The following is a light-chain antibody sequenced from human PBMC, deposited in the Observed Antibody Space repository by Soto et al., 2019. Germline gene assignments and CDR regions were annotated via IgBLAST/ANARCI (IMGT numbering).Light chain of an antibody. Sequence: EIVLTQSPGTLSLSPGERATLSCRASHSVSSSYLAWYQQKPGQAPRLLIYGASSRATGIPDRFSGSGSGTDFTLTISRLEPEDFAVYSCQQYCGSPPITFGQGTRLEIK. CDR3: QQYCGSPPIT. J-gene: IGKJ5*01. V-gene: IGKV3-20*01. CDR2: GAS. CDR1: HSVSSSY.